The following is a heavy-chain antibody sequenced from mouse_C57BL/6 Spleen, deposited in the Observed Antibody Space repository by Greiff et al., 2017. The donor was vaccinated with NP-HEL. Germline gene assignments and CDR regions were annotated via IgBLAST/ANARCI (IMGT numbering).Heavy chain of an antibody. J-gene: IGHJ1*03. V-gene: IGHV3-6*01. CDR3: ANYDYHWYFDV. CDR2: ISYDGSN. CDR1: GYSITSGYY. D-gene: IGHD2-4*01. Sequence: ESGPGLVKPSQSLSLTCSVTGYSITSGYYWNWIRQFPGNKLEWMGYISYDGSNNYNPSLKNRISITRDTSKNQFFLKLNSVTTEDTATYYCANYDYHWYFDVWGTGTTVTVSS.